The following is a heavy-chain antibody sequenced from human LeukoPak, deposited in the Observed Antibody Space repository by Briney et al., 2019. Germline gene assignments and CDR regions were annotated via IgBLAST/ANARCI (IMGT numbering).Heavy chain of an antibody. CDR3: AREGGYYGTGSYNWFDP. CDR2: IIPIFGTA. CDR1: GGTFSSYA. Sequence: SVKVSCMASGGTFSSYAISWVRQAPGQGGEWMGNIIPIFGTANYAQKLQGRVAITPDESTSTAYMELSSLRSEDTAVYYCAREGGYYGTGSYNWFDPWGQGTVVTVSS. J-gene: IGHJ5*02. V-gene: IGHV1-69*15. D-gene: IGHD3-10*01.